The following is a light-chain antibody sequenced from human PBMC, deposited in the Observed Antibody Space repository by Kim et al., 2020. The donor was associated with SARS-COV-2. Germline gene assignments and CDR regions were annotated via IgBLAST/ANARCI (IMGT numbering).Light chain of an antibody. CDR3: AAWDDSLNGYV. Sequence: GQRVTISCSGSSSNIGSNTVSWYQQVPGTAPKLLIYRSNQRPSGVPDRFSGSKSGTSASLAISGLQTEDEADYYCAAWDDSLNGYVFGTGTKVTVL. J-gene: IGLJ1*01. V-gene: IGLV1-44*01. CDR2: RSN. CDR1: SSNIGSNT.